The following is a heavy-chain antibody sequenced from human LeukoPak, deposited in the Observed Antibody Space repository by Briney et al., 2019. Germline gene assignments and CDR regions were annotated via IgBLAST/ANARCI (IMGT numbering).Heavy chain of an antibody. J-gene: IGHJ4*02. V-gene: IGHV3-15*01. CDR2: IKSKADGATI. CDR3: MTDVLWDPAGY. CDR1: GFTFSEAW. D-gene: IGHD2-8*01. Sequence: TGGSLRPSCAASGFTFSEAWMSWVRQAPGKGLEWVGRIKSKADGATIDYAAPVKGRFTISRDDSENTLYLQMSRLKTEDTAVYYCMTDVLWDPAGYWGQGTLVTVSS.